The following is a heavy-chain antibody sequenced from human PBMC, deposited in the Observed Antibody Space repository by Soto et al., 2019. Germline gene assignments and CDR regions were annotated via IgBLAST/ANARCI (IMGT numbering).Heavy chain of an antibody. D-gene: IGHD3-10*01. J-gene: IGHJ4*02. CDR3: ARGGDSGSGDY. Sequence: VQLVESGGGLVQPGGSLRLSCAASGFTFSSYWVYWVRQVPGKGLVWVSRINTDGSTTTYAASVEGRFTISRDNAKNTLFLQMNSLRAEDTAVYYCARGGDSGSGDYWGQGILVIVSS. CDR1: GFTFSSYW. CDR2: INTDGSTT. V-gene: IGHV3-74*03.